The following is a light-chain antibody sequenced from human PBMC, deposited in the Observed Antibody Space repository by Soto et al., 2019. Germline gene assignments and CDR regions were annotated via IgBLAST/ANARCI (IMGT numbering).Light chain of an antibody. J-gene: IGLJ1*01. CDR3: SSYTSRTTQV. Sequence: LTQPASVSGSPGQSITISCTGTSSDVGGYNYVSWYQQHPGKAPKLMIYDVSNRPSGISNRFSASKSGNTASLTISGLQAEDEADYFCSSYTSRTTQVFGTGTKVTVL. CDR1: SSDVGGYNY. CDR2: DVS. V-gene: IGLV2-14*01.